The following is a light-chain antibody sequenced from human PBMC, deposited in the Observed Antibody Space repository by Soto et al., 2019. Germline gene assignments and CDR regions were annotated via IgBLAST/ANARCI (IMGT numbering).Light chain of an antibody. CDR2: EVS. CDR3: SSYTSSSTHV. J-gene: IGLJ1*01. V-gene: IGLV2-14*01. Sequence: QSALTQPASVSGSPGQSVAISCSGTSSDVGAYNYVSWYQQHPGKAPKLLLSEVSNRPSGVSDRFFGSKSGNTASLTISELQAEDEADYYSSSYTSSSTHVFGTRTKVTVL. CDR1: SSDVGAYNY.